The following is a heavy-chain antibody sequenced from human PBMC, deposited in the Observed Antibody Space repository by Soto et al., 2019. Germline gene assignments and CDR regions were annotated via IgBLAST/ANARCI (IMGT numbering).Heavy chain of an antibody. J-gene: IGHJ4*02. CDR2: ISYDGSNK. V-gene: IGHV3-30-3*01. CDR1: GFTFSSYA. Sequence: GGSLGLSCAASGFTFSSYAMHWVRQAPGKGLEWVAVISYDGSNKYYADSVKGRFTISRDNSKNTLYLQMNSLRAEDTAVYYCARVRGIVGATPYFDYWGQGTLVTVSS. D-gene: IGHD1-26*01. CDR3: ARVRGIVGATPYFDY.